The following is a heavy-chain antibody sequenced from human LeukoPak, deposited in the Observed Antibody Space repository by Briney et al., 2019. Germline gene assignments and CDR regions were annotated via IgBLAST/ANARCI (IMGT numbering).Heavy chain of an antibody. CDR1: GFTFSSYG. CDR3: ARIVAYCGGDCYRAFDAFDI. Sequence: PGGSLRLSCAASGFTFSSYGMHWVRQAPGKGLEWVAVIWYDGSNKYYADSVKGRFTISRDNSKNTLYLQMSSLRAGDTAVYYCARIVAYCGGDCYRAFDAFDIWGQGTMVTVSS. V-gene: IGHV3-33*01. CDR2: IWYDGSNK. J-gene: IGHJ3*02. D-gene: IGHD2-21*02.